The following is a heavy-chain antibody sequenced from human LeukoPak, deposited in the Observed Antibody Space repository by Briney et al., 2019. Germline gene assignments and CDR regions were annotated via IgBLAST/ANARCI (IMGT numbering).Heavy chain of an antibody. V-gene: IGHV3-30*02. CDR2: IRYDGSNK. J-gene: IGHJ4*02. CDR1: GFTFSNAW. Sequence: GGSLRLSCAASGFTFSNAWMSWVRQAPGKGLEWVAFIRYDGSNKYYADSVKGRFTISRDNSKNTLYLQMNSLRAEDTAVYYCAKDSRYCSGGSCGYWGQGTLVTVSS. CDR3: AKDSRYCSGGSCGY. D-gene: IGHD2-15*01.